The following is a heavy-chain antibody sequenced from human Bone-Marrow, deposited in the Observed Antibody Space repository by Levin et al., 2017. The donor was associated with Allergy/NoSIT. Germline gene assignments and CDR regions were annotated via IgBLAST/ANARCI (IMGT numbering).Heavy chain of an antibody. CDR1: GFSFDYHG. CDR2: TSFDGSQK. D-gene: IGHD2-8*02. CDR3: ARDAGFCTGTNCFPDY. J-gene: IGHJ4*02. V-gene: IGHV3-30*03. Sequence: QSGGSLRLSCTASGFSFDYHGMHWVRQAPGKGLDWVAVTSFDGSQKYYADSVKGRFTISRDNLKNTLFLQLSRLRPEDTALYYCARDAGFCTGTNCFPDYWGQGTLVTVSS.